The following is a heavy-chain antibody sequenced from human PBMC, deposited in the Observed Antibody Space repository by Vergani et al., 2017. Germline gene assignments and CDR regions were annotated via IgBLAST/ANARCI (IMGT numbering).Heavy chain of an antibody. CDR3: ARGQGGAVDYYYGMDV. V-gene: IGHV3-21*05. CDR1: GFTFSSYS. CDR2: ISSSSSYI. J-gene: IGHJ6*02. Sequence: EVQLVESGGGLVQPGGSLRLSCAASGFTFSSYSMNWVRQAPGKGLEWVSYISSSSSYIYYADSVKGRFTISRDNAKNSLYLQMNSLRAEDTAVYYCARGQGGAVDYYYGMDVWGQGTTVTVSS.